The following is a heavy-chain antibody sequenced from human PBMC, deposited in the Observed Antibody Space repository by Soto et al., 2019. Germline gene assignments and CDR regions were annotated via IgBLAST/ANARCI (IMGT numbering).Heavy chain of an antibody. CDR2: ISYDGSSK. V-gene: IGHV3-30-3*01. D-gene: IGHD4-17*01. Sequence: QVQLVESGGGVVQPGRSLRLSCAASGFTFSSYAMHWVRQAPVKGLERVAVISYDGSSKYYADSVKGRFTIARDNSKNTLYLQMNSLRAQDTAVYYCARGSYGDYSYYYGMDVWGQGTTVTVSS. CDR3: ARGSYGDYSYYYGMDV. CDR1: GFTFSSYA. J-gene: IGHJ6*02.